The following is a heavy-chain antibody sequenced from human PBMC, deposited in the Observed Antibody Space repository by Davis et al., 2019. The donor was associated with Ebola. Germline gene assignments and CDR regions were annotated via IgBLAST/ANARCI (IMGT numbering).Heavy chain of an antibody. D-gene: IGHD3-22*01. Sequence: GESLKISCAASGFTFSSNYMSWVRQAPGKGLEWVSVIYSGGSTYYADSVKGRFTISTDNSKNTLYLQLNSLRAEDTAVYYCARADYYDSMYYYYGMDVWGQRTTVTVSS. CDR1: GFTFSSNY. V-gene: IGHV3-53*01. CDR3: ARADYYDSMYYYYGMDV. J-gene: IGHJ6*02. CDR2: IYSGGST.